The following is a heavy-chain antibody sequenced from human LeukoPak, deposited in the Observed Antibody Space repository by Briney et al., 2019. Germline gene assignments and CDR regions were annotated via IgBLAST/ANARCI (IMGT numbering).Heavy chain of an antibody. Sequence: SETLSLTCTVSGGSISIYNWSWIRHPAGKGLEWIGRIYTSGSTNYNPSLKSRVTMSVDTSKNQFSLKLNSVTAADTAVYYCARDRYYYDSSGHPGDYWGQGTLVTVSS. D-gene: IGHD3-22*01. CDR1: GGSISIYN. CDR2: IYTSGST. J-gene: IGHJ4*02. CDR3: ARDRYYYDSSGHPGDY. V-gene: IGHV4-4*07.